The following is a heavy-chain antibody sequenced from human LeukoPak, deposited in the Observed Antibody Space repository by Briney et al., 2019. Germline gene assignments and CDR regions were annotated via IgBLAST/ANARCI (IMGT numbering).Heavy chain of an antibody. V-gene: IGHV3-48*01. CDR2: MTSDSKTI. CDR3: ATSRDWYVES. CDR1: GFTFSSYA. D-gene: IGHD3-9*01. Sequence: GGSLRLSCAASGFTFSSYAMSWVRQTPGKGLEWIAYMTSDSKTIRYADSVKGRFTISRNNAERSVFLQMNGLRAEDTGVYYCATSRDWYVESWGRGGLVTVSS. J-gene: IGHJ4*02.